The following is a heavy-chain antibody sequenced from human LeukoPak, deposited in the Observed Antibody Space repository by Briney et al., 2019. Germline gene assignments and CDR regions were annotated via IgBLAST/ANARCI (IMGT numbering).Heavy chain of an antibody. CDR2: INPKSGGT. V-gene: IGHV1-2*02. D-gene: IGHD3-10*01. CDR3: ARTDYYTSGKIWFDP. J-gene: IGHJ5*02. Sequence: ASVKVSCKASGYSFTGYYMHWVRQAPGQGLEWMGWINPKSGGTNYAQKFQGRVTMTRDTSITTVYMELTRLRSDDTAVYYCARTDYYTSGKIWFDPWGQGTLVTVSS. CDR1: GYSFTGYY.